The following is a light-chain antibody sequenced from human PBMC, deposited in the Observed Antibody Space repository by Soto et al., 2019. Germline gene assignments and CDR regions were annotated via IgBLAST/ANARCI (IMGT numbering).Light chain of an antibody. CDR1: QSVRTY. CDR3: QQHSNWLALT. Sequence: EIVLTQSPATLSLSPGERATLSCRASQSVRTYLAWYQQKPGQAPRLLIYDASNRATGIPARFSGSGSGTDFTLTISSLEPEDFAVYYCQQHSNWLALTFGGGTKVEIK. V-gene: IGKV3-11*01. CDR2: DAS. J-gene: IGKJ4*01.